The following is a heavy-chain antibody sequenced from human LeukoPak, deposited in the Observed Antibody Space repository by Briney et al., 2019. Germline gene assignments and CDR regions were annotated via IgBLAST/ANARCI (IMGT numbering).Heavy chain of an antibody. J-gene: IGHJ4*02. CDR3: ARDSGEGSGWHTYPSY. Sequence: GGSLRLSCAASRFTFSNSWMSWVRQAPGKGLEWVANIRQDGSETYYVDSLKGRFTISRDNAKNSLYLQMSSLRAEDTAVYYCARDSGEGSGWHTYPSYWGQGTLVTVSS. V-gene: IGHV3-7*01. CDR1: RFTFSNSW. CDR2: IRQDGSET. D-gene: IGHD6-19*01.